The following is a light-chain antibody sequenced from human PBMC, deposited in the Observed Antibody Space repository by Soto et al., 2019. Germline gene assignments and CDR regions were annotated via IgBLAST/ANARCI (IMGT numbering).Light chain of an antibody. Sequence: IQLTQSPSSLSASVGDRVTITCRASQGISSYLAWYQQKPGKAPKLLIYAASTLQSGVPSRFSGSGSGTDFTLTISSLQPEDFATYYCQQLNSLYTFGQGTKPEIK. CDR3: QQLNSLYT. V-gene: IGKV1-9*01. J-gene: IGKJ2*01. CDR1: QGISSY. CDR2: AAS.